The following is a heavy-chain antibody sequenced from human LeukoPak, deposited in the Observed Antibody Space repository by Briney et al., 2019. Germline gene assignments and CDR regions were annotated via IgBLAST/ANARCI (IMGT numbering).Heavy chain of an antibody. Sequence: GGSLRLSCAASGFTFSSYAMHWVRQAPGKGLEWVAVISYDGSNKYYADSVKGRFTISRDNSKNTLYLQMNSLRAEDTAVYYCARGTPINMILDYWGQGTLVTVSS. CDR3: ARGTPINMILDY. J-gene: IGHJ4*02. CDR1: GFTFSSYA. V-gene: IGHV3-30-3*01. D-gene: IGHD3-22*01. CDR2: ISYDGSNK.